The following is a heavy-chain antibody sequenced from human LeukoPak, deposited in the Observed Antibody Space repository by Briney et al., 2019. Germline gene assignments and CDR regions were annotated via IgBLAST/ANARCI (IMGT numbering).Heavy chain of an antibody. V-gene: IGHV3-21*01. D-gene: IGHD2-2*01. CDR3: ARDPEHSTDCSSTSCYPWSIAAARWGALDI. Sequence: AGGSLRLSCAASGFTFSSYSMNWVRQAPGKGLEWVSSISSSSSYIYYADSVKGRFTISRDNAKNSLYLQMNSLRAEDTAVYYCARDPEHSTDCSSTSCYPWSIAAARWGALDIWGQGTMVTVSS. J-gene: IGHJ3*02. CDR1: GFTFSSYS. CDR2: ISSSSSYI.